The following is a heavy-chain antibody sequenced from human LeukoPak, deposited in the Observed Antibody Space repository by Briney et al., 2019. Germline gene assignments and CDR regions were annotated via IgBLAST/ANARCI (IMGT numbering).Heavy chain of an antibody. D-gene: IGHD5-18*01. V-gene: IGHV3-48*03. CDR1: GFTFSSYE. Sequence: GGSLRLSCAASGFTFSSYEMNWVRQAPGKGLEWVSYISSSGSTIYYADSVKGRFTISRDNAKNSLYLQMNSLRAEDTAFYYCARDNPRNSYGWFDYGGRGTLVT. CDR3: ARDNPRNSYGWFDY. J-gene: IGHJ4*02. CDR2: ISSSGSTI.